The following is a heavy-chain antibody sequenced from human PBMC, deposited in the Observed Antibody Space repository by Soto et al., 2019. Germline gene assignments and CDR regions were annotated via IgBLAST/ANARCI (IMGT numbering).Heavy chain of an antibody. V-gene: IGHV1-69*08. D-gene: IGHD4-17*01. CDR1: GGTFSSYT. Sequence: QVQLVQSGAEVKKPGSSVKVSCKASGGTFSSYTISWVRQAPGQGLEWMGRIIPILGIANYAQKFQGRVTITADKSTSTASMELSSLRSEDTAVYYCARDVDYGDCYYFDYWGQGTLVTVSS. CDR3: ARDVDYGDCYYFDY. CDR2: IIPILGIA. J-gene: IGHJ4*02.